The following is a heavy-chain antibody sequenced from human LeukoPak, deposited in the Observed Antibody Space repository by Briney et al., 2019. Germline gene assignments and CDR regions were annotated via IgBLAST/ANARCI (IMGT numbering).Heavy chain of an antibody. J-gene: IGHJ4*02. CDR2: IIPIFGTA. CDR3: AREGGSGYSSGWYFLN. CDR1: GGTFSSYA. Sequence: ASVKVSCKASGGTFSSYAISWVRQAPGQGLEWMGRIIPIFGTANYAQKFQGRVTITTDESTSTAYMELSSLRSEDTAVYYCAREGGSGYSSGWYFLNWGQGTLVTASS. V-gene: IGHV1-69*05. D-gene: IGHD6-19*01.